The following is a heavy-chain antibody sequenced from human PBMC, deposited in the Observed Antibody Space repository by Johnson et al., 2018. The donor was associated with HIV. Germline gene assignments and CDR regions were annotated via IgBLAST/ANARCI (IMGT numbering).Heavy chain of an antibody. Sequence: VQLVESGGGLVKPGGSLRLSCAASGFTFSDYYMSWIRQAPGKGLEWVSYISSSGSTIYYADSVKGRFTISRDNAKNSLYLQMNSLRAGDTALYYCAARYSGDAEAAFDIWGQGTMVTVSS. CDR3: AARYSGDAEAAFDI. V-gene: IGHV3-11*01. CDR1: GFTFSDYY. CDR2: ISSSGSTI. D-gene: IGHD5-12*01. J-gene: IGHJ3*02.